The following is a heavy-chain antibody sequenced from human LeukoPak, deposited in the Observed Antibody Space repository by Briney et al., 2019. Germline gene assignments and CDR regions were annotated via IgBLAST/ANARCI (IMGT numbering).Heavy chain of an antibody. V-gene: IGHV3-23*01. Sequence: PSGGSLRLFCAASGFTFCSYAMIWVRQAPGKGLEWVSAISGSGGSTFYADSAKCRATISRANTKTTLYLQLNRLSAEDTAVYCSAKDRVMVRGVNYYFDYSGQGTLVTVSS. D-gene: IGHD3-10*01. CDR2: ISGSGGST. CDR1: GFTFCSYA. CDR3: AKDRVMVRGVNYYFDY. J-gene: IGHJ4*02.